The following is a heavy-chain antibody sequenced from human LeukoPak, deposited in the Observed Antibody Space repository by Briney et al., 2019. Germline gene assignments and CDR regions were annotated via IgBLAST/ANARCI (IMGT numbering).Heavy chain of an antibody. J-gene: IGHJ6*02. CDR3: ARDNPVDYYNNYGMDV. V-gene: IGHV4-4*07. Sequence: PSETLSLTCIVSGDFTSSFYWNWIRQSAGKGLEWIGRFYNSGNIKYNPSLKSRVTMSVDTSQKQFSLKLSSVTAADTAVYYCARDNPVDYYNNYGMDVWGQGITVTVSS. CDR1: GDFTSSFY. CDR2: FYNSGNI.